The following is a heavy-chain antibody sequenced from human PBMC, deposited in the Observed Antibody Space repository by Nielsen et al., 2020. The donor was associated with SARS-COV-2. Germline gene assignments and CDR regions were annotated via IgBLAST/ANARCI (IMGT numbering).Heavy chain of an antibody. CDR2: ISSSSSYT. J-gene: IGHJ5*02. CDR1: GFTFSSYA. CDR3: ARVLGRTPWFDP. V-gene: IGHV3-11*05. Sequence: GGSLRLSCAASGFTFSSYAMSWVRQAPGKGLEWVSYISSSSSYTNYADSVKGRFTISRDNAKNSLYLQMNSLRAEDTAVYYCARVLGRTPWFDPWGQGTLVTVSS. D-gene: IGHD2/OR15-2a*01.